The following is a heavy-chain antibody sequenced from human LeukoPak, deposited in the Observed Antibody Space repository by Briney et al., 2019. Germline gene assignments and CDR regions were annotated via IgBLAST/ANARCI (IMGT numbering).Heavy chain of an antibody. Sequence: GGYLRLSCAASGFTFSDYYMRWIRQAPGKGLEWVSYISSSGNIIYYADSVKGRFTISRDNAKNSLYLQMNSLRAEDTAVYYCARRRYNWNAIDYWGQGTLVTVSS. CDR2: ISSSGNII. CDR1: GFTFSDYY. CDR3: ARRRYNWNAIDY. J-gene: IGHJ4*02. D-gene: IGHD1-20*01. V-gene: IGHV3-11*01.